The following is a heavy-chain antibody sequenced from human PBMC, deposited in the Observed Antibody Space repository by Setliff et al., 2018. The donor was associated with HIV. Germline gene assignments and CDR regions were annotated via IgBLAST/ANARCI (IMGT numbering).Heavy chain of an antibody. D-gene: IGHD2-2*01. CDR3: TRNNVAWYQPLGYFDL. V-gene: IGHV3-15*01. CDR2: IKSQVDGGTT. Sequence: PGGSLRLSCVASGFSFSHAWMSWVRQTPGKGLEWIGLIKSQVDGGTTDYAAAVKGRFTLSRDDSKNMLYLQMNSLKTEDTAVYYCTRNNVAWYQPLGYFDLWGRGNLVTVS. J-gene: IGHJ2*01. CDR1: GFSFSHAW.